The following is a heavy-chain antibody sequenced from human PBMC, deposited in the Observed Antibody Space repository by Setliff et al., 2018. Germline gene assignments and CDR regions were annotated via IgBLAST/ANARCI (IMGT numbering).Heavy chain of an antibody. CDR1: GYSFSTYA. D-gene: IGHD2-15*01. V-gene: IGHV7-4-1*02. CDR2: INTNTGFP. Sequence: ASVKDSCKASGYSFSTYAMNWVRQAPGQGLEWMGWINTNTGFPTYAQGFTGRFVFSLDTSVSTAYLQTSSVKAEDTAVYDCARGYCSGGSCADFDYWGQGTLVTVSS. CDR3: ARGYCSGGSCADFDY. J-gene: IGHJ4*02.